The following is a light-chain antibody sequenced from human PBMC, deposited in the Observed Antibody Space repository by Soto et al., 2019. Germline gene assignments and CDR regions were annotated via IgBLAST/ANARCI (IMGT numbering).Light chain of an antibody. CDR2: GAS. Sequence: EIVLTQSPGTLSLSPGERATLSCRASQSVSSSYLAWYQQKPGQAPRLLIYGASSRATGIPDRFSGSGSGTXXXXXXXRLXXEXXXXXXCQQYGSSPGTFGGGTKVEIK. J-gene: IGKJ4*01. CDR3: QQYGSSPGT. CDR1: QSVSSSY. V-gene: IGKV3-20*01.